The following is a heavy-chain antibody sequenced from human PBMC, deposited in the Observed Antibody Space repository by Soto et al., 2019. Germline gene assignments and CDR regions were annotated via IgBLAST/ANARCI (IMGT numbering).Heavy chain of an antibody. V-gene: IGHV4-30-4*01. J-gene: IGHJ4*01. CDR3: ARMHYFGSGKPNDY. D-gene: IGHD3-10*01. Sequence: LSLTCTVSGGSISSGGYYWSWIRQPPGKGLEWIGYIYYSGSTNYNPSLKSRITISVDTSKNQFSLNLISVTAADTAVYYCARMHYFGSGKPNDYWGQGTLVAVSS. CDR1: GGSISSGGYY. CDR2: IYYSGST.